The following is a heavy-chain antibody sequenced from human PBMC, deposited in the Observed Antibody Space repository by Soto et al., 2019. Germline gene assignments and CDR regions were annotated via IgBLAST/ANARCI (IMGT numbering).Heavy chain of an antibody. CDR2: INHSGST. D-gene: IGHD3-3*01. CDR3: ARGLKYYDFWSGYSDNWFDP. Sequence: PAETLSLTCSFYGWSFSCYYLSWIRQPPGKGLEWIGEINHSGSTNYNPSLKSRVTISVDTSKNQFSLKLSSVTAADTAVYYCARGLKYYDFWSGYSDNWFDPWGQGTLVTV. CDR1: GWSFSCYY. V-gene: IGHV4-34*01. J-gene: IGHJ5*02.